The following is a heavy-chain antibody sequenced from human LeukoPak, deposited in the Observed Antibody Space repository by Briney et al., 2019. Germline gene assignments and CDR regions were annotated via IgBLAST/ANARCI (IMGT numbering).Heavy chain of an antibody. D-gene: IGHD7-27*01. V-gene: IGHV3-48*02. CDR1: GFTFSSYS. Sequence: GGSLRLSYAASGFTFSSYSMNWVRQAPGKGLEWVSYISSSSSTMYYADSVKGRFTISRDTAKNSLYLQMNSLRDEDTAVYYCASGPFRTRPNWETLDYWGQGTLVTVSS. CDR2: ISSSSSTM. J-gene: IGHJ4*02. CDR3: ASGPFRTRPNWETLDY.